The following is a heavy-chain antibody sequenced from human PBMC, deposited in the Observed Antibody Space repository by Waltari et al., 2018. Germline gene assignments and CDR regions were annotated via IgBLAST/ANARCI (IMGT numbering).Heavy chain of an antibody. V-gene: IGHV3-7*01. CDR1: GFMFSRYW. CDR2: INYDGSKK. Sequence: EVQLVESGGGLVQPGGSLRLPRRASGFMFSRYWMCWVRQTPGKGLEWVANINYDGSKKYYVDSVKGRFTISRDNAKNSVYLQMNSLRVEDTAVYYCAKSRGFEYWGQGTLITVSS. J-gene: IGHJ4*02. D-gene: IGHD2-2*01. CDR3: AKSRGFEY.